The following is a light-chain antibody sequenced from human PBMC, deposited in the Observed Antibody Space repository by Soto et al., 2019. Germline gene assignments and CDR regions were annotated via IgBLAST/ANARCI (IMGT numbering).Light chain of an antibody. CDR2: LGS. CDR1: QSLLHSNGHNY. Sequence: DIVMTQSPFSLSVTPGEPSSISCRSSQSLLHSNGHNYLAWFLQKPGQSPQLLIYLGSTRASGVPDRFSGSGSGTDFTLKISRVEAEDAGVYYCMQALQTPRTFGGGTKVDI. V-gene: IGKV2-28*01. J-gene: IGKJ4*01. CDR3: MQALQTPRT.